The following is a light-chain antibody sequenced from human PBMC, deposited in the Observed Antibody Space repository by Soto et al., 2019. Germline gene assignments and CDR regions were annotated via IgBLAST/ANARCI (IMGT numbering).Light chain of an antibody. CDR1: QDISNY. CDR3: QKYNSVPRT. Sequence: DIQMTQSPSSLSASVGDRVTITCRASQDISNYVAWYQQKAGKVPKLLIYSASTLQSGVPSRFSGSGSGTDFTLTISGLQPEDVATYYCQKYNSVPRTFGQGTKVEIK. V-gene: IGKV1-27*01. CDR2: SAS. J-gene: IGKJ1*01.